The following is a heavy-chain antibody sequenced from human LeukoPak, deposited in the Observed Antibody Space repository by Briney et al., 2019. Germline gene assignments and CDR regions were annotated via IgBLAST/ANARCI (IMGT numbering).Heavy chain of an antibody. J-gene: IGHJ4*02. D-gene: IGHD5-24*01. CDR2: IFTVLDIA. V-gene: IGHV1-69*04. CDR3: ATALKKEVTTIENY. Sequence: GASVKVSCKASGATFTRYPFNWVRQAPGQGLEWMGRIFTVLDIANYAQKFQGRVTISVDKTTSTVYMELSSLRSEDTAVYYCATALKKEVTTIENYWGQGTPVTVSS. CDR1: GATFTRYP.